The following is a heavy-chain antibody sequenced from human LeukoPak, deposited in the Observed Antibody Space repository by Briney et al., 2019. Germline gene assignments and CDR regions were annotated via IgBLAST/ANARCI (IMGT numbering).Heavy chain of an antibody. CDR1: GFTFRNNW. V-gene: IGHV3-7*01. D-gene: IGHD3-3*01. J-gene: IGHJ6*03. CDR2: IKQDGSEK. CDR3: ARVYDYDFWSGYYGRNYYYMDV. Sequence: QRGGSLRLSCATSGFTFRNNWMSWVRQAPGKGLEWVANIKQDGSEKYYVDSVKGRFTTSRDNAQNSVSLQMDSLRVEDTAVYYCARVYDYDFWSGYYGRNYYYMDVWGKGTTVTVSS.